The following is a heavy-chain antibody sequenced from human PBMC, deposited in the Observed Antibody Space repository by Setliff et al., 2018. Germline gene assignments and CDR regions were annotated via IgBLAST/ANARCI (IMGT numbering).Heavy chain of an antibody. CDR1: GGSISSGGYY. D-gene: IGHD4-17*01. CDR2: IYYSGST. J-gene: IGHJ3*02. V-gene: IGHV4-31*03. Sequence: SETLSLTCTVSGGSISSGGYYWSWIRQHPGKGLEWIGYIYYSGSTYYNPSRKSRFTISVDTSKNQFSLKLSSVTAADTAVYYCARDPLTTNRRRAFDIWGQGTMVTVSS. CDR3: ARDPLTTNRRRAFDI.